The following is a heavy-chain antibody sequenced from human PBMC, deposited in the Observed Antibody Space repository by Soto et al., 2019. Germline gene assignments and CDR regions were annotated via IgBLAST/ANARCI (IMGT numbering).Heavy chain of an antibody. V-gene: IGHV1-18*01. CDR2: ISAYNGNT. CDR1: GYTFTSYG. J-gene: IGHJ4*02. CDR3: ARVVAVVRYGGYFDY. D-gene: IGHD6-19*01. Sequence: QVQLVQSGAEVKKPGASVKVSCKASGYTFTSYGISWVRQAPGQGLEWMGWISAYNGNTNYAQKLEGRVTMTTDTSTSTAYMELRSLRSDDTAVYYCARVVAVVRYGGYFDYWGQGTLVTVSS.